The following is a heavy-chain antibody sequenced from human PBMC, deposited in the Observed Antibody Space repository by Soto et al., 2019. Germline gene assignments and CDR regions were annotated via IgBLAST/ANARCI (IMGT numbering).Heavy chain of an antibody. V-gene: IGHV3-11*01. CDR3: AGGRGGNYYWHYMGV. Sequence: QVQLVESGGGLVMPGGSLRLSCAASGFTFTDYYMTWIRRSPGKGLEWLSYISKLDKADDSVHYADSVKGRFTISRDNAKSTVYLQMNSLRAEDTAVYYCAGGRGGNYYWHYMGVWGKGILVTVSS. J-gene: IGHJ6*03. CDR1: GFTFTDYY. CDR2: ISKLDKADDSV. D-gene: IGHD3-16*01.